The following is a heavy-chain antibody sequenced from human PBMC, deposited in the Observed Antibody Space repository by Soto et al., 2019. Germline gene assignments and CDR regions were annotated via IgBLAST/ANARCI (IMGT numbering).Heavy chain of an antibody. CDR2: IFYSGST. J-gene: IGHJ5*02. V-gene: IGHV4-39*01. CDR1: GGSMSSSNW. D-gene: IGHD2-15*01. Sequence: PSETLALTCTVSGGSMSSSNWWNWIRQPPGKGLEWIGSIFYSGSTYYNPSLKGRVTISVDTSKNQFSLTLTSVTAADTAGYYCARQCRGVTCHWFVPWGQGTLVTVSS. CDR3: ARQCRGVTCHWFVP.